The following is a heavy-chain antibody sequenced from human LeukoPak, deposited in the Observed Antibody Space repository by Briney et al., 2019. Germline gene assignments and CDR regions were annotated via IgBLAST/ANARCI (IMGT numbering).Heavy chain of an antibody. J-gene: IGHJ4*02. D-gene: IGHD3-3*01. CDR3: ARGRFLEWLPSSFDY. CDR1: GGSISSGGYY. CDR2: IYYSGST. V-gene: IGHV4-30-4*08. Sequence: PSQTLSLTCTVSGGSISSGGYYWSWIRQHPGKGLEWIGYIYYSGSTFYNASLKSRLSISVDKSKNQFSLKLSSVTAADTAVYYCARGRFLEWLPSSFDYWGQGTLVTVSS.